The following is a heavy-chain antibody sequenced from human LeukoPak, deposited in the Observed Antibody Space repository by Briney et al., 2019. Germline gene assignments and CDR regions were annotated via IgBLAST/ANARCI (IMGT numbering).Heavy chain of an antibody. J-gene: IGHJ4*02. CDR1: GGSFSGYY. CDR3: ARGRYIDSARGKTIDSGSYNVFDR. Sequence: PSETLSLTCAVYGGSFSGYYWSWIRQPPGKGLEWIGYIYYSGSTNYNPSLKSRVTISVDTSKNQFSLKLSSVTAADTAVYYCARGRYIDSARGKTIDSGSYNVFDRWGQGTLVTVSS. D-gene: IGHD3-10*01. V-gene: IGHV4-59*01. CDR2: IYYSGST.